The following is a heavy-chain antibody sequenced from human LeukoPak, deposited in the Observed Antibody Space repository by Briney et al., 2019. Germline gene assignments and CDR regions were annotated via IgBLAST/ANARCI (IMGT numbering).Heavy chain of an antibody. D-gene: IGHD2-21*02. CDR1: GFTPRSYE. V-gene: IGHV3-48*03. J-gene: IGHJ6*02. CDR2: ISRSGTET. CDR3: ARYCAGHCHQGMDV. Sequence: QPGGSLRLSCAASGFTPRSYEMVWVRQAPGKGLEWISYISRSGTETLYADSVKGRFTVSRDNAQNSLYLLMSSLGAEDTAVYFCARYCAGHCHQGMDVWGHGTTVTVSS.